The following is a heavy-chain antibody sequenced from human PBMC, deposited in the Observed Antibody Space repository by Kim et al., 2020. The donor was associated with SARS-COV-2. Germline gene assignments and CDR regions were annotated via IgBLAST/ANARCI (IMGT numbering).Heavy chain of an antibody. Sequence: GGSLRLSCAASGFTFSSYSMNWVRQAPGKGLEWVSSISSSSSYIYYADSVKGRFTISRDNAKNSLYLQMNSLRAEDTAVYYCARDWGSSSWYWYFDLWGRGTLVTVSS. V-gene: IGHV3-21*01. CDR3: ARDWGSSSWYWYFDL. J-gene: IGHJ2*01. CDR1: GFTFSSYS. D-gene: IGHD6-13*01. CDR2: ISSSSSYI.